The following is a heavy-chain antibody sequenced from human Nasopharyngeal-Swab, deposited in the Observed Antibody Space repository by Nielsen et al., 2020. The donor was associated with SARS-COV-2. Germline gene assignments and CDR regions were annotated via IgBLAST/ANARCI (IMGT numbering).Heavy chain of an antibody. CDR1: GGSINNAY. J-gene: IGHJ5*02. Sequence: SETLSLTCTVSGGSINNAYWSWIRQPPGKGLEWIGSIYYSGSTNYNPSLKSRVTISVDTSKNQFSLKLSSVTAADTAVYYCARESGGDSGWFDPWGQGTLVTVSS. D-gene: IGHD5-12*01. V-gene: IGHV4-59*01. CDR2: IYYSGST. CDR3: ARESGGDSGWFDP.